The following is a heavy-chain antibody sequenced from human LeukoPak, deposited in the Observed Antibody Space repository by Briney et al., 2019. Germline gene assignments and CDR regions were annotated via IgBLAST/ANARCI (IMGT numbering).Heavy chain of an antibody. D-gene: IGHD5-24*01. CDR1: GGSISSYY. J-gene: IGHJ4*02. CDR3: ARNRDGYILADFDY. Sequence: PSETLSLTCTVSGGSISSYYWSWIRQPPGKGLEWIGYIYYSGSTNYNPSLKSRVTISADTSKNQFSLEVSSVTAADTAVYYCARNRDGYILADFDYWGQGTLVTVSS. V-gene: IGHV4-59*01. CDR2: IYYSGST.